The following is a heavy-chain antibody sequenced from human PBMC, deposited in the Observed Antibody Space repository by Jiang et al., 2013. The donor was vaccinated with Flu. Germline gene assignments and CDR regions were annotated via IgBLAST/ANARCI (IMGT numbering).Heavy chain of an antibody. V-gene: IGHV4-61*02. CDR1: GGSISTGTYY. CDR3: ARGTPYADFVY. CDR2: IHTSGGT. J-gene: IGHJ4*02. Sequence: VKPSQTLSLTCTVSGGSISTGTYYWSWIRQPAGKALEWIGRIHTSGGTDYSPSLRGRVTISVDSSNNQFSLKLSSVSATDTAVYYCARGTPYADFVYWGQGTLVTVSS. D-gene: IGHD2-15*01.